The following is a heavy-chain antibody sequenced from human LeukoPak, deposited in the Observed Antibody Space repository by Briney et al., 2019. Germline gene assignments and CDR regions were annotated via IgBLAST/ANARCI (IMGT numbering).Heavy chain of an antibody. V-gene: IGHV3-30*04. Sequence: PGGSLRLSCAASGFTFSDHAMHWVRQAPGKGLEWVTVISYHAGDQFYADSVKGRFTVSRDNSRNILYLQMNSLRAEDSAVYYCAAQPCINGICYLDYWGQGALVTVSS. CDR3: AAQPCINGICYLDY. D-gene: IGHD2-8*01. J-gene: IGHJ4*02. CDR1: GFTFSDHA. CDR2: ISYHAGDQ.